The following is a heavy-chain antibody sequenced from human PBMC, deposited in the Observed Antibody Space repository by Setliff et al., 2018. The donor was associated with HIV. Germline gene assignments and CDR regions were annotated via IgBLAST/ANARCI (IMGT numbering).Heavy chain of an antibody. J-gene: IGHJ6*03. CDR1: GGTFTNSA. V-gene: IGHV1-69*10. Sequence: SVKVSCKASGGTFTNSAIGWVRQAPGQGLEWMGAIVPILGIANSAQKFQGRVTITTDESTNTAYMELSSLRSEDTAVYYCAREGKFRYYYYMDIWGKGTTVTVSS. D-gene: IGHD3-10*01. CDR3: AREGKFRYYYYMDI. CDR2: IVPILGIA.